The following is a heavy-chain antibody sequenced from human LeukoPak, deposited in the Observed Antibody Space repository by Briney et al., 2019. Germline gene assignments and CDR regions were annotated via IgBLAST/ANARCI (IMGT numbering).Heavy chain of an antibody. CDR3: ARDNLGSSGWYFDP. V-gene: IGHV4-4*07. CDR2: IFPSGST. D-gene: IGHD6-19*01. Sequence: SETLSLTCTVSGGSISSYYWTWIRQPAGKGLEWIGRIFPSGSTNYNPSLKSRVTMSGDTSKNQFSLNLSSLTAADTAVYYCARDNLGSSGWYFDPWGQGTQVTVSS. CDR1: GGSISSYY. J-gene: IGHJ5*02.